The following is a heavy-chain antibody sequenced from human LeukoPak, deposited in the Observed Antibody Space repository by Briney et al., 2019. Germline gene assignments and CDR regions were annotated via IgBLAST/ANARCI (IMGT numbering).Heavy chain of an antibody. CDR1: GGPFSGYY. CDR2: INHSGSA. J-gene: IGHJ4*02. V-gene: IGHV4-34*01. D-gene: IGHD3-22*01. Sequence: SETPSLTCAVYGGPFSGYYWSWIRQPPGKGLEWIGEINHSGSANYNPSLKSRVTISVDMSKNQFSLKLNSVTAADTAVYYCARARGDYYDSSGYYSAFDYWGQGTLVTVSS. CDR3: ARARGDYYDSSGYYSAFDY.